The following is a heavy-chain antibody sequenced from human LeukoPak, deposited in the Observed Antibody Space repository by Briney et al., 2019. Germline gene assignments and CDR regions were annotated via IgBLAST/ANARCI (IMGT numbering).Heavy chain of an antibody. J-gene: IGHJ4*02. CDR1: GFTFRSYW. CDR3: AKRPAGGDYYFDY. Sequence: GGSLRLSCAASGFTFRSYWMTWVRQAPGKGLEWVANINQDGSEKYYVDSLKGRFTISRDNAENSLYLQMNSLRAEDTAVYYCAKRPAGGDYYFDYWGQGTLVTVSS. CDR2: INQDGSEK. D-gene: IGHD3-16*01. V-gene: IGHV3-7*01.